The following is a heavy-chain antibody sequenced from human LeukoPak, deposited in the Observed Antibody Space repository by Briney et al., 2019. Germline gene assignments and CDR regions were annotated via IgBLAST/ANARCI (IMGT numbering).Heavy chain of an antibody. V-gene: IGHV3-48*01. CDR3: ARDYYGSGSFPRGYFDY. D-gene: IGHD3-10*01. J-gene: IGHJ4*02. CDR2: ISSSSSPI. CDR1: GFTFNSYS. Sequence: GGSLRLSCAASGFTFNSYSMNWVRQAPGKGLEWVSYISSSSSPIYYADSVKGRFTISRDNSKNTLYLQMNSLRAEDTAVYYCARDYYGSGSFPRGYFDYWGQGTLVTVSS.